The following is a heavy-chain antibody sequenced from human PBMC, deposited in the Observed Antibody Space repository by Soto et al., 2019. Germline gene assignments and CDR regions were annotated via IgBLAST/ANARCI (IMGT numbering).Heavy chain of an antibody. CDR1: GGTFSSYT. D-gene: IGHD3-22*01. J-gene: IGHJ1*01. V-gene: IGHV1-69*08. Sequence: QVQLVQSGAEVKKPGSSVKVSCKASGGTFSSYTISWVRQAPGQGLEWMGRIIPILGIANYAQKFQGRVTVXAXXTTSTAYMERSSLRSEDTAVYYFAREVNCGTMLVYMGYFQHWGQGTLVTVSS. CDR2: IIPILGIA. CDR3: AREVNCGTMLVYMGYFQH.